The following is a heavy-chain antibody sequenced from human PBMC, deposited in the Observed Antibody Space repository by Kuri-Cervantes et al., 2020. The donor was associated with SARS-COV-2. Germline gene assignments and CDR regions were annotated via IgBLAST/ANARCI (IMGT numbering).Heavy chain of an antibody. D-gene: IGHD6-6*01. CDR1: GGSISSGDYN. CDR2: IYYSGST. CDR3: ARDPDEYSSFSIDY. Sequence: LRLSCTVSGGSISSGDYNWSWIRQSPGRGLEWIGYIYYSGSTYYNPSLKSRVTISVDTSKNQFSLKLSSVTAADTAVYYCARDPDEYSSFSIDYWGQGTLVTVSS. V-gene: IGHV4-31*02. J-gene: IGHJ4*02.